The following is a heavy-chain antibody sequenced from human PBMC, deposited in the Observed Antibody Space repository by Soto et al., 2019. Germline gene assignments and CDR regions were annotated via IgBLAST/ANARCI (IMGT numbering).Heavy chain of an antibody. V-gene: IGHV3-23*01. D-gene: IGHD3-10*01. J-gene: IGHJ4*02. CDR1: GFTFSSYA. CDR2: ISGSGGST. Sequence: EVQLLESGGGLVQPGGSLRLSCAASGFTFSSYAMSWVRQAPGKGLEWVSAISGSGGSTYYADSVKGRFTISRDNSKNTLYLQMNSLRAEDTAVYYCAEAHYGSGSYYWYYFDYWGQGTLVTVSS. CDR3: AEAHYGSGSYYWYYFDY.